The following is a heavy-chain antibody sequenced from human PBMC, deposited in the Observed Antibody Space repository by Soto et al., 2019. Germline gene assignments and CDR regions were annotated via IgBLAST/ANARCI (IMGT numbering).Heavy chain of an antibody. V-gene: IGHV3-23*01. CDR2: ISGSGGTT. CDR1: GFTFSSYA. D-gene: IGHD1-20*01. CDR3: AKEGPITHYYFDY. J-gene: IGHJ4*02. Sequence: SLRLSCAASGFTFSSYAMSWVRQAPGKGLEWVAAISGSGGTTYYADSVKGRFTISRDNSKNTLYLQMNSLRAEDTAVYYCAKEGPITHYYFDYWGQGTLVTVSS.